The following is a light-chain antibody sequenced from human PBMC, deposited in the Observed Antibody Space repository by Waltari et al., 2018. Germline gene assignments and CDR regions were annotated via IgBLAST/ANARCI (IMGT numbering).Light chain of an antibody. Sequence: EIVLTQSPGTLSLSPGERATLSCRASQSVSRSLAWYQQKPGQAPRLLIYGASSRATGVPDRFSGSGSGTDFSLTISRLEPEDFAVYYCQHYVRLPVSFGQGTKVE. CDR2: GAS. V-gene: IGKV3-20*01. J-gene: IGKJ1*01. CDR1: QSVSRS. CDR3: QHYVRLPVS.